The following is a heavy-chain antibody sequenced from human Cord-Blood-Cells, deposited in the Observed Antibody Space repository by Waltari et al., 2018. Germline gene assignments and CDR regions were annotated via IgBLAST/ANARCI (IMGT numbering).Heavy chain of an antibody. CDR3: AKDSGRQKYGSGTLTNWFDP. Sequence: VQPGRSLRLSCAASGFTFSSYGMHWVRQAPGKGLEWVAVISYDGSNKYYADSVKGRFTISRDNSKNTLYLQMNSLRAEDTAVYYCAKDSGRQKYGSGTLTNWFDPWGQGTLVTVSS. J-gene: IGHJ5*02. CDR2: ISYDGSNK. CDR1: GFTFSSYG. V-gene: IGHV3-30*18. D-gene: IGHD3-10*01.